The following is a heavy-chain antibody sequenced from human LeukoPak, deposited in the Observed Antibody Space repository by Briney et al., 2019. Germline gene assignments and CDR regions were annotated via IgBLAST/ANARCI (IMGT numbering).Heavy chain of an antibody. V-gene: IGHV4-59*08. CDR2: IYYSGST. CDR1: GGSINSYY. Sequence: PSETLSLTCTVSGGSINSYYWSWLRQPPGKGLEWIGYIYYSGSTNYNPSLKSRVTISVDTSKNQFSLKLSSVAAADTAVYYCARLRYFDGFVDYWGQGTLVTVSS. D-gene: IGHD5-24*01. J-gene: IGHJ4*02. CDR3: ARLRYFDGFVDY.